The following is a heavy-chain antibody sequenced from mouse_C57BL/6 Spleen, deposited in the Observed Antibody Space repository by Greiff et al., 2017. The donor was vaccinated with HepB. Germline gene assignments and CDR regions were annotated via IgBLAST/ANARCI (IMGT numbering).Heavy chain of an antibody. CDR3: ARSHYGYYRWFAY. D-gene: IGHD2-3*01. J-gene: IGHJ3*01. Sequence: QVQLQQPGAELVKPGASVKLSCKASGYTFTSYWMQWVKQRPGQGLEWIGEIDPSDSSTNYNQKFKGKATLTVDTSSSTAYMQRSSLTSEDSAVYYCARSHYGYYRWFAYWGQGTLVTVSA. CDR1: GYTFTSYW. CDR2: IDPSDSST. V-gene: IGHV1-50*01.